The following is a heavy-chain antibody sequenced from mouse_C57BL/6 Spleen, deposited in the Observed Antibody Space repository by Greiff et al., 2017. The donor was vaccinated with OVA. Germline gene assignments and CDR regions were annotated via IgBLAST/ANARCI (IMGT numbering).Heavy chain of an antibody. D-gene: IGHD1-1*01. CDR1: GFTFSDYY. Sequence: EVKLVESEGGLVQPGSSMKLSCTASGFTFSDYYMAWVRQVPEKGLEWVANINYDGSSTYYLDSLKSRFIISRDNAKNILYLQMSSLKSEDTATYYGARVATVVADWYCDVWGTGTTVTVSS. J-gene: IGHJ1*03. CDR3: ARVATVVADWYCDV. CDR2: INYDGSST. V-gene: IGHV5-16*01.